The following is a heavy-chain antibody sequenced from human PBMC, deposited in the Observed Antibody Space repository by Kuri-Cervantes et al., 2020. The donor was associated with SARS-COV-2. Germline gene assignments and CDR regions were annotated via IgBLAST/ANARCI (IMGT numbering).Heavy chain of an antibody. V-gene: IGHV4-59*11. CDR1: GGSISSHY. CDR2: IYYSGST. J-gene: IGHJ4*02. Sequence: SETLSLTCTVSGGSISSHYWSWIRQPPGKGLEWIGYIYYSGSTNYNPSLKSRVTISVDTSKNQFSLKLSSVTAADTAVYYCARGSRYDFWSGFLFDYWGQGTLVTVSS. D-gene: IGHD3-3*01. CDR3: ARGSRYDFWSGFLFDY.